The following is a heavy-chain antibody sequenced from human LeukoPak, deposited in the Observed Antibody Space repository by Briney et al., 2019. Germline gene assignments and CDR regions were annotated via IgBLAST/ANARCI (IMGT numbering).Heavy chain of an antibody. CDR1: GGSFSGYY. Sequence: KPSETLSLTCAVYGGSFSGYYWSWIRQPPGKGLEWIGEINHSGSTNYNPSLKSRVTISVDTSKNQFSLKLSSVTAADTAVYYCARGTISRHSAFDIWGQGTMVTDSS. CDR3: ARGTISRHSAFDI. J-gene: IGHJ3*02. D-gene: IGHD1-1*01. V-gene: IGHV4-34*01. CDR2: INHSGST.